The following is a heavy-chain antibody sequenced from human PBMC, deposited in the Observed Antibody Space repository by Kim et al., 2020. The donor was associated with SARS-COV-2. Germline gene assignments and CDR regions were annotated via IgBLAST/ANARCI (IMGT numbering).Heavy chain of an antibody. CDR2: IWYDGSNK. V-gene: IGHV3-33*01. D-gene: IGHD6-19*01. Sequence: KGLGWVAVIWYDGSNKYYSDSVKGRFTISRDNSKNTLYLQMNSLRADDTAVYYCARDRVGSGWDYYFDYWGQGTLVTVSS. J-gene: IGHJ4*02. CDR3: ARDRVGSGWDYYFDY.